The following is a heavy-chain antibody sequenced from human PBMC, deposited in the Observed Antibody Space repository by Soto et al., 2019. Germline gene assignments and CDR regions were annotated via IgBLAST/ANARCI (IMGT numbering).Heavy chain of an antibody. D-gene: IGHD3-3*01. J-gene: IGHJ6*03. Sequence: PSETLSLTCTVSGGSISSYYWSWIRQPPGKGLEWIGYIYYSGSTNHNPSLKSRVTISVDTSKNQFSLKLSSVTAAGTAAYYCAKTYYDFWSGDYYYYMDVWGKGTTVTVSS. CDR2: IYYSGST. V-gene: IGHV4-59*01. CDR3: AKTYYDFWSGDYYYYMDV. CDR1: GGSISSYY.